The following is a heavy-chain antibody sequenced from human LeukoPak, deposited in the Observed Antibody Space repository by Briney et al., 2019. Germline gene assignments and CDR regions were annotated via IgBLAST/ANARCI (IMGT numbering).Heavy chain of an antibody. CDR2: ISSSSSYI. V-gene: IGHV3-21*03. CDR1: GFTFSSYS. J-gene: IGHJ4*02. CDR3: ARGRVRGLMGYFDY. Sequence: PGGSLRLSCAASGFTFSSYSMNWVRQAPGKGLEWVSSISSSSSYIYYADSVKGRFTISRDNAKSSLYLQMNSLRAEDTAVYYCARGRVRGLMGYFDYWGQGTLVTVSS. D-gene: IGHD3-10*01.